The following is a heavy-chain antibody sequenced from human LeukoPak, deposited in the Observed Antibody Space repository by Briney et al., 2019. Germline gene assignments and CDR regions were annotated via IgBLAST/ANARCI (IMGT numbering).Heavy chain of an antibody. Sequence: GGSLRLSCAASGFTFSSHALHWVRQAPGKGLEWVAVISYDGSTKYYADSVKGRFTISRDNSKNTLYLQMDSLSAEDTAVYYCVKVDTWGQGTLVTVSS. CDR1: GFTFSSHA. CDR2: ISYDGSTK. V-gene: IGHV3-30*04. J-gene: IGHJ4*02. D-gene: IGHD5-18*01. CDR3: VKVDT.